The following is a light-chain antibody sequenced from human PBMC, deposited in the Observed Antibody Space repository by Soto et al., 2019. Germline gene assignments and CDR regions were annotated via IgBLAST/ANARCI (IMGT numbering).Light chain of an antibody. J-gene: IGLJ2*01. V-gene: IGLV1-44*01. CDR3: AAWDDSLNGPV. CDR2: RNN. CDR1: SSNIGSNA. Sequence: QSVLTQPPSASGTPGQRVTISCSGSSSNIGSNAVNWYQQLPGTAPKLLIYRNNQRPSGVPDRFSASKSGTSASLAISGLQSEDEADYYCAAWDDSLNGPVFGGGTKVTVL.